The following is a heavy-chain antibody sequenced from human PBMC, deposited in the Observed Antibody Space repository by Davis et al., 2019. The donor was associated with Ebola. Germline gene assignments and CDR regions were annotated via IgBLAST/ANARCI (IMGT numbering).Heavy chain of an antibody. V-gene: IGHV1-3*01. CDR3: ARDNVIGPGDY. J-gene: IGHJ4*02. Sequence: ASVKVSCKASGGTFSSYAISWVRQAPGQRLEWMGWINAGNGNTKYTQKFQGRVTITRDTSASTAYMELSSLRSEDTAVYYCARDNVIGPGDYWGQGTLVTVSS. D-gene: IGHD3-10*01. CDR2: INAGNGNT. CDR1: GGTFSSYA.